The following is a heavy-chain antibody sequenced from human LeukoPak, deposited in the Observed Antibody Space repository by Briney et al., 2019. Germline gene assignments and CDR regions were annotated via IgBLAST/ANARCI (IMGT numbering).Heavy chain of an antibody. J-gene: IGHJ4*02. Sequence: ASVKVSCKASGYTFTSYGISWVRQAPGQGLEWMGWVSAYNGNTNYAQKLQGRVTMTTDTSTSTAYMELGSLRSDDTAVYYCARASPDLIQGAVDYWGQGTLVTVSS. CDR1: GYTFTSYG. D-gene: IGHD1-1*01. CDR2: VSAYNGNT. CDR3: ARASPDLIQGAVDY. V-gene: IGHV1-18*01.